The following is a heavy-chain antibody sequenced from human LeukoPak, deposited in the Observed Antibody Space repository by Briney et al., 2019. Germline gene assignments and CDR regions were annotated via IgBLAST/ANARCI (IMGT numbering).Heavy chain of an antibody. CDR3: AKDLNAVGPFDS. CDR2: ISSSGGST. V-gene: IGHV3-23*01. CDR1: GFTFSSFA. J-gene: IGHJ4*02. Sequence: PGGSLRLSCAASGFTFSSFAMSWVRQAPGKGLEWVSVISSSGGSTYYADSVKGRFTNSRDNSKNTLYLHMTTLRAEDTAVYYCAKDLNAVGPFDSWGQGTLVTVSS. D-gene: IGHD6-19*01.